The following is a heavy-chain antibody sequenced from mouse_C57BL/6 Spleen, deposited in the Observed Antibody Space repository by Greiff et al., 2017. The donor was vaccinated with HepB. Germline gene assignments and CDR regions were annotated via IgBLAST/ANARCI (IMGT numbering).Heavy chain of an antibody. J-gene: IGHJ4*01. CDR3: ARGSNSYYYAMDY. CDR1: GYTFTSYW. Sequence: QVQLQQSGAELVRPGSSVKLSCKASGYTFTSYWMHWVKQRPIQGLEWIGNIDPSDSETHYNQKFKDKATLTVDKSSSTAYMQLSSLTSEDSAVYYCARGSNSYYYAMDYWGQGTSVTVSS. V-gene: IGHV1-52*01. CDR2: IDPSDSET. D-gene: IGHD2-5*01.